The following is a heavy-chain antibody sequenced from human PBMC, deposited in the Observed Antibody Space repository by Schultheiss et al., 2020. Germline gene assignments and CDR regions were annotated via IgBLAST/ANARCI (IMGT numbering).Heavy chain of an antibody. CDR2: IYYSGST. V-gene: IGHV4-59*01. D-gene: IGHD5-18*01. CDR1: GGSISSYY. Sequence: ETLSLTCTVSGGSISSYYWSWIRQPPGKGLEWIGYIYYSGSTNYNPSLKSRVTISVDTSKNQFSLKLSSVTAADTAVYYCAREVGYSYGTYYYYYGMDVWGQGTTVTVSS. J-gene: IGHJ6*02. CDR3: AREVGYSYGTYYYYYGMDV.